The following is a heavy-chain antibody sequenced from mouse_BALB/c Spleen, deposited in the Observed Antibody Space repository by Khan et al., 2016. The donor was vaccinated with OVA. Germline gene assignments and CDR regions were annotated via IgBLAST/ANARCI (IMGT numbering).Heavy chain of an antibody. D-gene: IGHD2-14*01. J-gene: IGHJ3*01. CDR2: IRSGGTT. CDR1: GFSLNTYG. Sequence: QVQLKESGPGLVQPSQSLSITCTVSGFSLNTYGIHWIRQSQGKGLEWLGVIRSGGTTDYNGAFISRLNITKDNSKSQVFFKMNSLQSDDTAIYSCARNSYMYDFTYWGQGTLVTVSA. V-gene: IGHV2-2*01. CDR3: ARNSYMYDFTY.